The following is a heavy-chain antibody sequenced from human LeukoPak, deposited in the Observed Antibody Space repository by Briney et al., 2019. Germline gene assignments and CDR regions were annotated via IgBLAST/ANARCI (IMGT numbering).Heavy chain of an antibody. CDR3: AKDMQDIVVVPAEPLDY. V-gene: IGHV3-21*04. J-gene: IGHJ4*02. Sequence: GGSLRLSCAASGFMFSSYSMNWVRQAPGKGLEWVSSISSGSTYIYYADSLKGRFTISRDNAKNSLYLQMNSLRAEDTALYYCAKDMQDIVVVPAEPLDYWGQGTLVTVSS. CDR2: ISSGSTYI. D-gene: IGHD2-2*01. CDR1: GFMFSSYS.